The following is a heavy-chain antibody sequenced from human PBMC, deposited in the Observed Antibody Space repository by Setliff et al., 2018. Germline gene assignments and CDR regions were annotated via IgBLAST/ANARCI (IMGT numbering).Heavy chain of an antibody. CDR3: ARISDGGIDY. CDR2: IDWDDDK. Sequence: GSGPTLVNPTQTLTLTCTFSGFSLSTSGMRVSWIRQPPGKALEWLARIDWDDDKFYSTSLKTRLTISKDTSKNQVVLTMTNMDPVDTATYYCARISDGGIDYWGQGALVTVSS. CDR1: GFSLSTSGMR. V-gene: IGHV2-70*04. J-gene: IGHJ4*02. D-gene: IGHD4-17*01.